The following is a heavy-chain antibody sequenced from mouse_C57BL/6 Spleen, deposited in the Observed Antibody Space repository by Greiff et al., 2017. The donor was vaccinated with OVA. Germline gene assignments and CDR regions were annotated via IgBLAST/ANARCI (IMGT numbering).Heavy chain of an antibody. J-gene: IGHJ2*01. CDR1: GFTFSSYG. Sequence: EVMLVESGGDLVKPGGSLKLSCAASGFTFSSYGMSWVRQTPDKRLEWVATISSGGSYTYYPDSVKGRFTISRDNAKNTLYLQMSSLKSEDTAMYYCARHGVESYFDYWGQGTTLTVSS. CDR3: ARHGVESYFDY. V-gene: IGHV5-6*02. CDR2: ISSGGSYT.